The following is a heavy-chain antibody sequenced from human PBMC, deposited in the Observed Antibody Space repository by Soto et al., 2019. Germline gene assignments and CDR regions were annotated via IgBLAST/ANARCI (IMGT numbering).Heavy chain of an antibody. CDR3: ARAWGYYGSGSYYKYYYGVDV. J-gene: IGHJ6*02. V-gene: IGHV4-34*01. CDR1: GGSFSGYY. D-gene: IGHD3-10*01. Sequence: SETLSLTCAVYGGSFSGYYWSWIRQPPGKGLEWIGEINHSGSTNYNPSRKSRVTISVDTSKNQFSLKLSSVTAADTAVYYCARAWGYYGSGSYYKYYYGVDVWGQGTTGTSP. CDR2: INHSGST.